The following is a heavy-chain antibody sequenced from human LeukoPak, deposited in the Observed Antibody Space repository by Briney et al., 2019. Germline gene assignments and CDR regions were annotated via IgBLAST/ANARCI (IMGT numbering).Heavy chain of an antibody. Sequence: PSETLSLTCTVSGGSISSGGYYWSWIRQHPGKGLEWIGYIYYSGSTYYNPSLKSRVTISVDTSKNQFSLKLSSVTAADTAVYYCARDGDWTSPVPYGMDVWGQGTTVTVSS. D-gene: IGHD3/OR15-3a*01. CDR1: GGSISSGGYY. V-gene: IGHV4-31*03. CDR3: ARDGDWTSPVPYGMDV. J-gene: IGHJ6*02. CDR2: IYYSGST.